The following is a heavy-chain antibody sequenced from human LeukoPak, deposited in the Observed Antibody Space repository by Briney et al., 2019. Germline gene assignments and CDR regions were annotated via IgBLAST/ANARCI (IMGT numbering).Heavy chain of an antibody. Sequence: GGSLRLSCAASGFTFSSYSMNWVRQAPGKGLEWVSSITSSSTSMYYADSVKGRFTISRDNAKNSLYLQMISLRAEDTAVYYCARTYYDILTGYNPYFDYWGQGTLVTVSS. CDR1: GFTFSSYS. J-gene: IGHJ4*02. CDR2: ITSSSTSM. CDR3: ARTYYDILTGYNPYFDY. D-gene: IGHD3-9*01. V-gene: IGHV3-21*01.